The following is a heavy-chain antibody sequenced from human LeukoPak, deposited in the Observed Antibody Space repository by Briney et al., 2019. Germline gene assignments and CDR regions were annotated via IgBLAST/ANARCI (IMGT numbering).Heavy chain of an antibody. CDR1: GFSLSTSGVG. V-gene: IGHV2-5*02. CDR3: AHSRYYDSSGYYLLIFDY. Sequence: SGPTLVKPTQTLTLTYTFSGFSLSTSGVGVGWIRQPPGKAMEWLALISWDDDKRYSPSLKSRRTITKDISKNQVVLTMTNLDPVDTATYYCAHSRYYDSSGYYLLIFDYWGQGTLVTVSS. J-gene: IGHJ4*02. CDR2: ISWDDDK. D-gene: IGHD3-22*01.